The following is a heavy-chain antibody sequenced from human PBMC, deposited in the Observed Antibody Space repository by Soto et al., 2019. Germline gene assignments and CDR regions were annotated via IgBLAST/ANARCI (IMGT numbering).Heavy chain of an antibody. CDR2: IIPIFNTT. D-gene: IGHD6-13*01. CDR3: AREVGSTWYVRFEP. CDR1: GGTFSSYA. V-gene: IGHV1-69*15. J-gene: IGHJ5*02. Sequence: QVQLVQSGAEVKKPGSSVKVSCKASGGTFSSYAISWVRQAPGQGLEWMGRIIPIFNTTNYAQKFQGRVTVTADESTSTAYMELSSLRSEDTALYFCAREVGSTWYVRFEPWGQETLVTVSS.